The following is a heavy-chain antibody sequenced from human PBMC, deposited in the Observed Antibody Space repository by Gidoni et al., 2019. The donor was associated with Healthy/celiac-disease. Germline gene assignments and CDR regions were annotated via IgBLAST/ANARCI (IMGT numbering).Heavy chain of an antibody. V-gene: IGHV4-34*01. CDR1: GGSFSGYY. D-gene: IGHD3-3*01. CDR2: INHSGST. CDR3: ARSGFLEWSYYPYYYGMDV. Sequence: QVQLQQWGAGLLKPSETLSLPCAVYGGSFSGYYWSWIRQPPGKGLEWLGEINHSGSTNYNPSLKSRVTISVETSKNQFSRKLSSVTAADTAVYYCARSGFLEWSYYPYYYGMDVWGQGTTVTVSS. J-gene: IGHJ6*02.